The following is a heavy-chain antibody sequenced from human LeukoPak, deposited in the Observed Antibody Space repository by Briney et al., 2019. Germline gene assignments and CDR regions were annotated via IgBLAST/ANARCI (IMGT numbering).Heavy chain of an antibody. CDR2: IYYSGST. J-gene: IGHJ4*02. CDR1: GGSISSGSYY. Sequence: PSETLSLTCTVSGGSISSGSYYWSWIRQPPGKGLEWIGYIYYSGSTNYNPSLKSRVTISVDTSKNQFSLKLSSVTAADTAVYYCARNVEMATPTDWGQGTLVTVSS. D-gene: IGHD5-24*01. CDR3: ARNVEMATPTD. V-gene: IGHV4-61*01.